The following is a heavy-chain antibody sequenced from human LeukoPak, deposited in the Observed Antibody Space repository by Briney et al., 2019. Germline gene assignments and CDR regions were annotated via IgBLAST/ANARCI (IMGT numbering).Heavy chain of an antibody. CDR1: GGSFSGDY. V-gene: IGHV4-34*01. D-gene: IGHD3-10*01. Sequence: SETLSLTCVVYGGSFSGDYWSWIRQPPGRGLEWIGEINHSGRTNYNPSLKSRVTISVHPSKNQFSLKLSSVTAADTAVYYCAREGFGELSHFDYWGQGTLVTVSS. CDR3: AREGFGELSHFDY. J-gene: IGHJ4*02. CDR2: INHSGRT.